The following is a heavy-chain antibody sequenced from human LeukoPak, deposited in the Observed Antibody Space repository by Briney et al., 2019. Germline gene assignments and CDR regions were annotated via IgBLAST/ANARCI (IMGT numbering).Heavy chain of an antibody. Sequence: PSETLSLTCTVSGGSISSYYWSWIRQPPGKGLEWIGEINHSGSTNYNPSLKSRVTISVDTSKNQFSLKLSSVTAADTAVYYCASGWYDSSGYHFDYWGQGTLVTVSS. CDR2: INHSGST. J-gene: IGHJ4*02. D-gene: IGHD3-22*01. CDR3: ASGWYDSSGYHFDY. V-gene: IGHV4-34*01. CDR1: GGSISSYY.